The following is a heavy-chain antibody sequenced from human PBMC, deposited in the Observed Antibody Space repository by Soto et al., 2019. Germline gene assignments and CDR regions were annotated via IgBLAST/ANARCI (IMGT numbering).Heavy chain of an antibody. V-gene: IGHV2-5*02. D-gene: IGHD3-22*01. CDR3: AQRRLVPDYYDNSGYFH. Sequence: GPTLVNATQPLTLTCTFSGFSLSTDIVAVGWIRQPPGKALEWLALIYWDGDKRYSPSLKSRLTITKDTSKSQVVLTMTNMDPVDTATYYCAQRRLVPDYYDNSGYFHWGQGTLVTVSS. CDR1: GFSLSTDIVA. J-gene: IGHJ4*02. CDR2: IYWDGDK.